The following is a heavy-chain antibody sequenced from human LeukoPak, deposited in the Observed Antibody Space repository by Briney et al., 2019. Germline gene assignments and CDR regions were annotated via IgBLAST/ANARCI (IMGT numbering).Heavy chain of an antibody. V-gene: IGHV3-7*01. D-gene: IGHD3-3*01. J-gene: IGHJ4*02. Sequence: GGSLRLSCAASGFTFSSYWMSWVRQAPGKGLEWAANINQDGSEKYYVDSVKGRFTISRDNAKNSLYLQMNSLSAEDTAVYYCARGSGDFDYWGQGTLVTVSS. CDR1: GFTFSSYW. CDR3: ARGSGDFDY. CDR2: INQDGSEK.